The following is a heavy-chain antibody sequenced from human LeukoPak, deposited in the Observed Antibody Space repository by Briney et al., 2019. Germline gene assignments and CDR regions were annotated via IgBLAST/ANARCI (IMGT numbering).Heavy chain of an antibody. D-gene: IGHD3-3*01. J-gene: IGHJ6*02. Sequence: GGSLRLSCAASGFTFSSYWMSWVRQAPGRGLEWVANIKQDGSEKYYVDSVKGRFTISRDNAKNSLYLQMNSLRAEDTAVYYCARVTVGYDFWSGYYYYYGMDVWGQGTTVTVSS. V-gene: IGHV3-7*01. CDR2: IKQDGSEK. CDR3: ARVTVGYDFWSGYYYYYGMDV. CDR1: GFTFSSYW.